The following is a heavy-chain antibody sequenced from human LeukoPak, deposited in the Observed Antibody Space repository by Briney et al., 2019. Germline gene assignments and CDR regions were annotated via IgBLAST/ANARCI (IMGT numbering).Heavy chain of an antibody. J-gene: IGHJ2*01. Sequence: ASVKVSCKASGYTFTSYGISWVRQAPGQGLEWMGWISAYNGNTNYAQKLQGRVTMTTDTSTSTAYMELRSLRSEDTAVYYCAKDSDGIGAIKKWYFDLWGRGTLVTVSS. CDR3: AKDSDGIGAIKKWYFDL. CDR1: GYTFTSYG. V-gene: IGHV1-18*01. CDR2: ISAYNGNT. D-gene: IGHD3-3*01.